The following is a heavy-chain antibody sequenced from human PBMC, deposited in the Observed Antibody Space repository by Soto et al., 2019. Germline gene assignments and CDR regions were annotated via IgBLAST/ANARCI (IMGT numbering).Heavy chain of an antibody. Sequence: PSETLSLTCTFSVVSITSTDDYCNWIRQHPGKGLEWIGYIYNSRTTYYSPSFNSRGTISLDTSQNQFSLKLTFVTAADTAIYYCARVIDRGSYYSFEQWGQGSLVTVSS. D-gene: IGHD1-26*01. CDR3: ARVIDRGSYYSFEQ. V-gene: IGHV4-31*03. CDR1: VVSITSTDDY. CDR2: IYNSRTT. J-gene: IGHJ4*02.